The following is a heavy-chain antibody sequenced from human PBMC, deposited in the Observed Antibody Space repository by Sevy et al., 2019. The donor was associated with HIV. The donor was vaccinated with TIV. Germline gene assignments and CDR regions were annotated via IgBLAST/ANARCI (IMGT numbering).Heavy chain of an antibody. CDR3: AKYRPIVVVVAATFDY. CDR1: GFTFSSYA. Sequence: GGSLRLSCAASGFTFSSYAMSWVRQAPGKGLEWVSAFSGSGGSTYYADSVKGRFTISRDNSKNTLYLQMNSLRAEDTAVYYCAKYRPIVVVVAATFDYWGQGTLVTVSS. D-gene: IGHD2-15*01. J-gene: IGHJ4*02. CDR2: FSGSGGST. V-gene: IGHV3-23*01.